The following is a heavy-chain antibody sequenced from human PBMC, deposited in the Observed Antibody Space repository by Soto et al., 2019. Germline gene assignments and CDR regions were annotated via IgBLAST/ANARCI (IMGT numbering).Heavy chain of an antibody. CDR2: MNPNSGNA. J-gene: IGHJ6*03. CDR1: GYTFTSYD. D-gene: IGHD5-12*01. CDR3: ARVVAGTLTNYYYYVDV. V-gene: IGHV1-8*01. Sequence: ASVKVSCKASGYTFTSYDINWVRQATGQGLEWMGWMNPNSGNAGYAQKFQGRVTMTRNTSINTAYMELSSLRFEDTALYYCARVVAGTLTNYYYYVDVWGKGTTVTVSS.